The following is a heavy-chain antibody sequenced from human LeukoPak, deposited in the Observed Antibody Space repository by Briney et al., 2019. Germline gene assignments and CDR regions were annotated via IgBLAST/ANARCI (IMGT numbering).Heavy chain of an antibody. D-gene: IGHD3-9*01. V-gene: IGHV4-39*07. CDR1: GGSISSSSYY. CDR3: ARGGPKEGGLTTGHLFDP. Sequence: SETLSLTCTVSGGSISSSSYYWGWIRQPPGKGLEWIGSIYYSGSTYYNPSLKSRVTISVDTSKNQFSLKLSSVTAADTAVYYCARGGPKEGGLTTGHLFDPWGQGTLVTVSS. CDR2: IYYSGST. J-gene: IGHJ5*02.